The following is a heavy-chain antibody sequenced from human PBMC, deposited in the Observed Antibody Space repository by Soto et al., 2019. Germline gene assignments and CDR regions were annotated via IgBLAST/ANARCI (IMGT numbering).Heavy chain of an antibody. CDR1: GFTFSSYA. J-gene: IGHJ3*02. V-gene: IGHV3-23*01. CDR3: ARFGSGSDAFDI. D-gene: IGHD3-3*01. CDR2: IRSSGNRT. Sequence: PGGSLRLSCAASGFTFSSYAMNWVRQAPGKGLEWVSGIRSSGNRTDYADSAKGRFTISRDNSKHTLYLQMNSLRAEDTAIYYCARFGSGSDAFDIWGQGTMVTVSS.